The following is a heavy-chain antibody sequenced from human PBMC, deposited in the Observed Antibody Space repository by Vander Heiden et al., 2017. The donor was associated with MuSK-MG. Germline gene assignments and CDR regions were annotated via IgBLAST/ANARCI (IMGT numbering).Heavy chain of an antibody. CDR3: AKRRDYFDS. CDR1: GFTCSSYA. V-gene: IGHV3-23*01. J-gene: IGHJ4*02. Sequence: EVQLLESGGDLVQPGGSLRLSCPDSGFTCSSYAMSWVRQAPGKGLECVSTISGSADSTYYADSVKGRFTISRDNSKNTLYLQMNSLRAEDTAVYYCAKRRDYFDSWGQGTLVTVSS. CDR2: ISGSADST.